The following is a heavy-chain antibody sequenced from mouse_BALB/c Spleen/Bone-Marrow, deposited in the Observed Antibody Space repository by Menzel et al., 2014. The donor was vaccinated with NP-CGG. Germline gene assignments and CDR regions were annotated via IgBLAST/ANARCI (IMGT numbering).Heavy chain of an antibody. Sequence: QVQLKESGAELAKPGASVKMSCKASGYTFTSYWMHWVKQRPGQGLEWIGYINPSTGYIEYNQKFKDKATLTADKSSSTAYMQLSSLTSEDSAVYYCARSGGGYDGFAYWGQGTLVTVSA. CDR2: INPSTGYI. D-gene: IGHD2-2*01. CDR1: GYTFTSYW. J-gene: IGHJ3*01. V-gene: IGHV1-7*01. CDR3: ARSGGGYDGFAY.